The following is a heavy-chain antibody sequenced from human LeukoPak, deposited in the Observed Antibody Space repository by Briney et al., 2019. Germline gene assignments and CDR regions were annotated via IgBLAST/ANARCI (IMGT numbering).Heavy chain of an antibody. J-gene: IGHJ4*02. Sequence: GGSLRLSCAAPGFTFSSYWMSWVRQAPGKGLEWVANIKQDGSEKYYVDSVKGRFTISRDNAKNSLYLQMNSLRAEDTAVYYCARDYAIDPVVVPAAMREWGQGTLVTVSS. CDR3: ARDYAIDPVVVPAAMRE. CDR1: GFTFSSYW. CDR2: IKQDGSEK. V-gene: IGHV3-7*01. D-gene: IGHD2-2*01.